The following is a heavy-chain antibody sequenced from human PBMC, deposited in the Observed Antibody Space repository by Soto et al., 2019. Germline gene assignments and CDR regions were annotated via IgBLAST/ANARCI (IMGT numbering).Heavy chain of an antibody. CDR2: IYYSGST. Sequence: KGLEGIGYIYYSGSTNYNPSLKSRVTISVDTSKNQFSLKLSSVTAADTAVYYCARGLSASCGYYYGSFDSWGQGILVT. V-gene: IGHV4-59*01. CDR3: ARGLSASCGYYYGSFDS. D-gene: IGHD3-22*01. J-gene: IGHJ4*02.